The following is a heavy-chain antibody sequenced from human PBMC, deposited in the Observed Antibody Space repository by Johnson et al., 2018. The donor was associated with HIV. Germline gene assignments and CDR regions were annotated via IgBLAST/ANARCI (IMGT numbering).Heavy chain of an antibody. CDR1: GFTVSGNY. J-gene: IGHJ3*02. CDR3: AENPRNYYDT. CDR2: ISGSVGST. Sequence: VQLVESGGGVVRPGGSLRLSCAASGFTVSGNYISWVRQAPGKGLEWVSAISGSVGSTYYADSVKGRFTISRDNSQNTLYLQMNILRAEDTAVYYCAENPRNYYDTWGQGTMVTVSS. D-gene: IGHD3-10*01. V-gene: IGHV3-23*04.